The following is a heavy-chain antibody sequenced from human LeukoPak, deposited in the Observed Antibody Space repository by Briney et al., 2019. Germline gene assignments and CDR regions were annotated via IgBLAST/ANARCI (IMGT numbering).Heavy chain of an antibody. V-gene: IGHV4-31*03. CDR3: ASWLVGRPADAFDI. D-gene: IGHD6-19*01. Sequence: PSETLSLTCTVSGGSISSGGYYWRWIRQHPGKGLEWIGYIYYSGSTYYNPSLKSRVTISVDTSKNQFSLKLSSVTAADTAVYYCASWLVGRPADAFDIWGQGTMVTVSS. CDR1: GGSISSGGYY. CDR2: IYYSGST. J-gene: IGHJ3*02.